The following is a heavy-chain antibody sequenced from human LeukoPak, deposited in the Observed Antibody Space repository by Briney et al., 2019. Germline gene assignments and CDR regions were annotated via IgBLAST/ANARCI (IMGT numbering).Heavy chain of an antibody. V-gene: IGHV3-30*18. J-gene: IGHJ4*02. Sequence: PTEGSLRLSCAASGFTFSSYGMHWVRQAPGKGLEWVAVISYDGSNKYYADSVKGRFTISRDNSKNTLYLQMNSLRAEDTAVYYCAKGLYAIDYWGQGTLVTVSS. D-gene: IGHD5/OR15-5a*01. CDR1: GFTFSSYG. CDR3: AKGLYAIDY. CDR2: ISYDGSNK.